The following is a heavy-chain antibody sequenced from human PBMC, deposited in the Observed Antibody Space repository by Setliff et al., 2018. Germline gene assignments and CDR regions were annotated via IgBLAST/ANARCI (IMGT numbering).Heavy chain of an antibody. CDR2: INPNSGGT. CDR3: ATEMGLKHLDY. J-gene: IGHJ4*02. D-gene: IGHD1-26*01. V-gene: IGHV1-2*02. Sequence: ASVKVSCKASGYTFTGYYIHWVRQAPGQGLEWMGYINPNSGGTSSAQNFQGRVTITRDTSIDTAFMELSRLTSDDTAMYYCATEMGLKHLDYWGQGTLVTVS. CDR1: GYTFTGYY.